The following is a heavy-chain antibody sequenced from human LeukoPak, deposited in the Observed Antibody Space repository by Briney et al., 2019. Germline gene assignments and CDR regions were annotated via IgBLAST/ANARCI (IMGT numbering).Heavy chain of an antibody. J-gene: IGHJ4*02. D-gene: IGHD1-26*01. V-gene: IGHV1-2*06. CDR1: GYTFTGYY. CDR3: ARSKWELLGSYFDY. CDR2: INPNSGGT. Sequence: ASVKVSCKASGYTFTGYYMHWVRQAPGQGLEWMGRINPNSGGTNYAQKFQGRVTMTRDTSISTAYMELSSLRSEDTAVYYCARSKWELLGSYFDYWGQGTLVTVSS.